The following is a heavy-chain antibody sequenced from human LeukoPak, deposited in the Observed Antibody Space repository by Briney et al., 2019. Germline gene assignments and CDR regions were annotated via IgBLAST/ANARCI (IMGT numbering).Heavy chain of an antibody. V-gene: IGHV3-64D*09. CDR2: ISDSGGST. CDR3: VRGYSFGPYGMDV. J-gene: IGHJ6*02. Sequence: GGSLRLSCSASGFPFSSYAMEWVRQAPGKGLEYVSAISDSGGSTYYADSVKGRFTISRDNSKNTLYPQMSSLRAEDTAVYFCVRGYSFGPYGMDVWGQGTTVTVSS. D-gene: IGHD2-15*01. CDR1: GFPFSSYA.